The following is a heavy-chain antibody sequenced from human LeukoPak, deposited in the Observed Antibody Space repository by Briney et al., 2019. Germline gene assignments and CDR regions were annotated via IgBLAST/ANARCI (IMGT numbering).Heavy chain of an antibody. CDR1: GGSFEHYF. Sequence: SETLSLTCTVSGGSFEHYFWSWIRRPPGKGLEWIGYVYYSGSTDCSPSLKSRLTISADTSKNQFSLKLSSVTAADTAVYYCASHRRSHGSEYWGQGTLVTVSS. V-gene: IGHV4-59*01. CDR3: ASHRRSHGSEY. D-gene: IGHD3-10*01. J-gene: IGHJ4*02. CDR2: VYYSGST.